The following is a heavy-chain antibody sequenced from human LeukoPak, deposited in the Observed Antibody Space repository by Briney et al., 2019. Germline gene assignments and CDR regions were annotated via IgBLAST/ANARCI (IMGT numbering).Heavy chain of an antibody. CDR1: GYSFTSYC. CDR3: GMSGDRVPLQDDVFDV. D-gene: IGHD1-26*01. V-gene: IGHV5-51*01. CDR2: IYPGDSGP. J-gene: IGHJ3*01. Sequence: GESLQIPGKVSGYSFTSYCIGWVRQMPGAGLEWMGIIYPGDSGPTYSPSYQGQVTISVDKSINTAYLQWSSLQASDTAMYYCGMSGDRVPLQDDVFDVWGQGTMVTVST.